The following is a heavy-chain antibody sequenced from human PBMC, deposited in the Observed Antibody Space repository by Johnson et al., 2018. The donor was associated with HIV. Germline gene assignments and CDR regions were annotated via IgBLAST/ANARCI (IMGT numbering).Heavy chain of an antibody. J-gene: IGHJ3*02. D-gene: IGHD6-13*01. Sequence: VQLVESGGGLVKPGGSLRLSCAASGFTFNNAWMGWVRQAPGKGLEWVGRIKSKTDGATTDYAVPVKGRFTISRDDSKNTLYLQMNSLKTEGTAVYYCTRSIAATVRDVLDIWGQGTMGTGSS. CDR2: IKSKTDGATT. CDR1: GFTFNNAW. V-gene: IGHV3-15*01. CDR3: TRSIAATVRDVLDI.